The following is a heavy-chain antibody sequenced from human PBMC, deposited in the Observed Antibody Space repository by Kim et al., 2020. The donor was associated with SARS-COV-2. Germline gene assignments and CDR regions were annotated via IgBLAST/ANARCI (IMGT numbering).Heavy chain of an antibody. Sequence: GGSLRLSCAASGFTFSSYGMHWVRQAPGKGLEWVAVISYDGSNSYADSVKGRFTVSRDNSKNTLYLQMNSLRVDDTAVYYCAKGDYAYWGQGTLVTVSS. V-gene: IGHV3-30*18. J-gene: IGHJ4*02. CDR1: GFTFSSYG. D-gene: IGHD4-17*01. CDR3: AKGDYAY. CDR2: ISYDGSN.